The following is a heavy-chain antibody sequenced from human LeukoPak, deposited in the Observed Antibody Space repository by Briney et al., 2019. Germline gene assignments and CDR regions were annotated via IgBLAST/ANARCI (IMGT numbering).Heavy chain of an antibody. CDR1: GGSISSDSYY. CDR3: ARHLRGTGWYFMRY. V-gene: IGHV4-39*01. D-gene: IGHD6-19*01. J-gene: IGHJ4*02. CDR2: LYYRGSA. Sequence: SETLSLTCIVSGGSISSDSYYWAWIRQPPGKGLQWIGSLYYRGSAYYDSSLKSRVTISGDTSQNQFFLKLSSVTAADTAVYYCARHLRGTGWYFMRYWGQGALVTVSS.